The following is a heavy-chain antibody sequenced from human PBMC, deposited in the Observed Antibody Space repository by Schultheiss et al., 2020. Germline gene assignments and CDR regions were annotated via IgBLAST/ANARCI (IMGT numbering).Heavy chain of an antibody. CDR3: AKDSPHGDFYAQYYFDY. J-gene: IGHJ4*02. V-gene: IGHV3-13*04. CDR1: GFTFSSYD. Sequence: GGSLRLSCAASGFTFSSYDMHWVRQATGKGLEWVSAIGTAGDTYYPGSVKGRFTISRENAKNTVYLEINSLTFEDTAVYYCAKDSPHGDFYAQYYFDYWGQGTLVNVYS. D-gene: IGHD3-3*01. CDR2: IGTAGDT.